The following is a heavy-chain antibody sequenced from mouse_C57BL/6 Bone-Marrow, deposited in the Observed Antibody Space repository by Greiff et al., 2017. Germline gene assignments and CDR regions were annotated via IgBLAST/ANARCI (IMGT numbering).Heavy chain of an antibody. CDR1: GYSFTGYY. CDR3: ARDGSYAFGY. CDR2: INPSTGGT. V-gene: IGHV1-42*01. Sequence: VQLQQSGPELVKPGASVKISCKASGYSFTGYYMNWVKQSPEKSLGWIGEINPSTGGTTYNQKFKAKATLTVDKSSSTAYMQLKSLTSEDSAVYYCARDGSYAFGYWGQGTTLTVST. J-gene: IGHJ2*01. D-gene: IGHD2-3*01.